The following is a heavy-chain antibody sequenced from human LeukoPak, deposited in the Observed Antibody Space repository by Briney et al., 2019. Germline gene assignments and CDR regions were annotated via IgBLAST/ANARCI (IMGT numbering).Heavy chain of an antibody. CDR1: GDSVSSNSAA. D-gene: IGHD1-14*01. V-gene: IGHV6-1*01. J-gene: IGHJ6*02. CDR2: TYYRSKWYN. Sequence: SQTLSLTCAISGDSVSSNSAAWSWIRQSPSRGLEWLGRTYYRSKWYNDYAVSAKSRVTINPDTSKNQFSLQLNSVTPEDTAIYYCATMNRAQGVDVWGQGTTVTVSS. CDR3: ATMNRAQGVDV.